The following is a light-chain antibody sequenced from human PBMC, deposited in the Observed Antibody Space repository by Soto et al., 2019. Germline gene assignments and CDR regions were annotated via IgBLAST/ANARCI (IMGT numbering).Light chain of an antibody. CDR3: SSFAGSVYV. CDR2: EVS. J-gene: IGLJ1*01. V-gene: IGLV2-8*01. Sequence: QSVLTQPPSASGSPGQSVTISCTGTSSDVGGYKYVSWYQQPPGKAPKLMIYEVSKRPSGAPDRFSGSKSGNPASLPVSGLQAEDEADYYCSSFAGSVYVFGTGTKVTV. CDR1: SSDVGGYKY.